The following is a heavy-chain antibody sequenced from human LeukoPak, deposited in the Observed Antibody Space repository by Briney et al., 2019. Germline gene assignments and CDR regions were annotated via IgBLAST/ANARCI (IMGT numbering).Heavy chain of an antibody. CDR1: GGSISSYY. CDR3: ASLLLWFGDDAFDI. Sequence: PSETLSLTCTVSGGSISSYYWSWIRQPPGEGLEGIGYIYYSGSTNYNPSLKSRVTISVDTSKNQFSLKLSSVTAADTAVYYCASLLLWFGDDAFDIWGQGTMVTVSS. J-gene: IGHJ3*02. CDR2: IYYSGST. D-gene: IGHD3-10*01. V-gene: IGHV4-59*01.